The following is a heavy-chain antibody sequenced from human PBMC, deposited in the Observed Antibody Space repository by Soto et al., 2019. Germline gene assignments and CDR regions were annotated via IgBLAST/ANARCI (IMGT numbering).Heavy chain of an antibody. CDR2: IKTQGDGGAV. J-gene: IGHJ6*04. Sequence: EVQLVESGGGLVKPGGSLRLSCAASGFTFRNAWINLVRQAPGKGLEWVGHIKTQGDGGAVLLGAPVKGRTTMSRDDSKGTVDLLMTSLDAEDTAVYFCARDYYYRMDVWGKGTTVTVSS. CDR3: ARDYYYRMDV. CDR1: GFTFRNAW. V-gene: IGHV3-15*01.